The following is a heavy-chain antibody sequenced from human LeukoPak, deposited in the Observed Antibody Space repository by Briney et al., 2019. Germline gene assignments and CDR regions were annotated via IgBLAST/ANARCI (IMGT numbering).Heavy chain of an antibody. J-gene: IGHJ5*02. D-gene: IGHD2-2*01. CDR2: IYTSGST. V-gene: IGHV4-4*07. CDR3: ARDRWLVPASTPFDP. CDR1: GGSISSYY. Sequence: SETLSLTCTVSGGSISSYYWSWIRQPAGKGLEWIGRIYTSGSTNYNPSLKSRVTMSVDTSKNQFSLKLSSVTAADTAVYYCARDRWLVPASTPFDPWGQGAPVAVSS.